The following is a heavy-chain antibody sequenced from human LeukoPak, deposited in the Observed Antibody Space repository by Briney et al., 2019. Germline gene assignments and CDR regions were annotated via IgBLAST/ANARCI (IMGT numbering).Heavy chain of an antibody. J-gene: IGHJ3*02. Sequence: GGSLRLSCAASGFTFSSCWMHWVRQAPGKGLVWVSRINSDGSTTNYADSVRGRFTISRDNAKNTLYLQMNSLRAEDTAVYYCASVVGGYYPPVEGFDIWGQGTMVTVSS. CDR3: ASVVGGYYPPVEGFDI. CDR2: INSDGSTT. V-gene: IGHV3-74*01. D-gene: IGHD3-3*01. CDR1: GFTFSSCW.